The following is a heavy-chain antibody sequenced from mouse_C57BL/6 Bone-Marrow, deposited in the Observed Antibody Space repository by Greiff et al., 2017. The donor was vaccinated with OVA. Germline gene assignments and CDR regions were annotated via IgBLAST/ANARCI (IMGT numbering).Heavy chain of an antibody. CDR2: IRSKSNNYAT. Sequence: EVQLVESGGGLVQPKGSLKLSCAASGFSFNTYAMNWVRQAPGKGLEWVARIRSKSNNYATYYADSVKDRFTISRDDSESMLYLQMNNLKTEDTAMYYCVRHGDAYAMDYWGQGTSVTVSS. CDR1: GFSFNTYA. J-gene: IGHJ4*01. D-gene: IGHD3-3*01. CDR3: VRHGDAYAMDY. V-gene: IGHV10-1*01.